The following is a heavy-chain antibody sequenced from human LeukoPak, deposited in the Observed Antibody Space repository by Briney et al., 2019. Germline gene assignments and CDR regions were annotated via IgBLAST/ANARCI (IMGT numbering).Heavy chain of an antibody. D-gene: IGHD2-8*01. Sequence: GGSLRLSCAASGFTFSSYAMGWVRQAPGKGLEWVSAISGSGGSTYYADSVKGRFTISRDNSKNTLYLQMNSLRAEDTAVYYCAKGNIVLMVYAIAFDYWGQGTLVTVSS. CDR3: AKGNIVLMVYAIAFDY. J-gene: IGHJ4*02. V-gene: IGHV3-23*01. CDR1: GFTFSSYA. CDR2: ISGSGGST.